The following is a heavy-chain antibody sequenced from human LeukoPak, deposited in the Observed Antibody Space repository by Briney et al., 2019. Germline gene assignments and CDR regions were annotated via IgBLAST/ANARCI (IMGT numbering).Heavy chain of an antibody. D-gene: IGHD3-16*02. J-gene: IGHJ4*02. CDR1: GFTFGDYA. V-gene: IGHV3-49*04. CDR3: TRAYDYVWGSYRSPLDY. Sequence: PGGSLRLSCTASGFTFGDYAMSWVRQAPGKGLEWVGFIRSRAYGGTTEYAASVKGRFTISRDDSKSIAYLQMNSLKTEDTAVYYCTRAYDYVWGSYRSPLDYWGQGTLVTVFS. CDR2: IRSRAYGGTT.